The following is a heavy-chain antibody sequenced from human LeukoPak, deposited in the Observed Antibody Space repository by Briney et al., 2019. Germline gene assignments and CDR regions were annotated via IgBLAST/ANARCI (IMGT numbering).Heavy chain of an antibody. CDR1: GFTFSSYA. CDR3: AREALWFGEFDAFDI. V-gene: IGHV3-21*01. J-gene: IGHJ3*02. D-gene: IGHD3-10*01. Sequence: PGGSLRLSCAASGFTFSSYAMNWVRQAPGKGLEWVSSISSSSSYTYYADSVKGRFTISRDNAKNSLYLQMNSLRAEDTAVYYCAREALWFGEFDAFDIWGQGTMVTVSS. CDR2: ISSSSSYT.